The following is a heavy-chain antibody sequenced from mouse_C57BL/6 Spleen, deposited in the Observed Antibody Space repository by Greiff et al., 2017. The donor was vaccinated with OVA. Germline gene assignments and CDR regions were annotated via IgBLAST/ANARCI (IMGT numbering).Heavy chain of an antibody. CDR2: FHPYNDDT. D-gene: IGHD2-5*01. J-gene: IGHJ1*03. CDR3: ARKGYSNYVGYFDV. V-gene: IGHV1-47*01. CDR1: GYTFTTYP. Sequence: QVQLKQSGAELVKPGASVKMSCKASGYTFTTYPIEWMKQNHGKSLEWIGNFHPYNDDTKYNEKFKGKATLTVEKSSSTVYLELSRLTSDDSAVYYCARKGYSNYVGYFDVWGTGTTVTVSS.